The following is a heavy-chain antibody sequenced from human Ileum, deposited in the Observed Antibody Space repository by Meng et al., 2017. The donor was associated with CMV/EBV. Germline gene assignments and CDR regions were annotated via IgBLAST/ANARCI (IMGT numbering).Heavy chain of an antibody. Sequence: QLPRPGPGQGRVKPSETLSLTCTASGASTTSSTYYWGWIRQPPGKGLEWIGSVYYSGTTYYNPSLKSRVNMSIDTSKNRFSLKLSSATAADTAVYYCARNVGFYSSQIAYWGQGALVTVSS. J-gene: IGHJ4*02. CDR1: GASTTSSTYY. V-gene: IGHV4-39*07. CDR3: ARNVGFYSSQIAY. CDR2: VYYSGTT. D-gene: IGHD3-3*01.